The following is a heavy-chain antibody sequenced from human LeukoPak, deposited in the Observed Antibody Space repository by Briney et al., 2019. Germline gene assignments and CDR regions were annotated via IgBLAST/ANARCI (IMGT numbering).Heavy chain of an antibody. D-gene: IGHD6-19*01. CDR3: ARDTIAVAGTGFDY. CDR2: IYHSGST. CDR1: GGSISSSNW. J-gene: IGHJ4*02. Sequence: PSGTLSLTCAVSGGSISSSNWWSWVRQPPGKGLEWIGEIYHSGSTNYNPSLKSRVTISVDKSKNQFSLKLSSVTAADTAVYYCARDTIAVAGTGFDYWGQGTLVTVSS. V-gene: IGHV4-4*02.